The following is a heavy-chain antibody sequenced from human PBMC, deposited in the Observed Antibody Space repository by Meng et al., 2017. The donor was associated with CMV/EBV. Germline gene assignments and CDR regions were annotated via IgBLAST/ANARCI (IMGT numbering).Heavy chain of an antibody. D-gene: IGHD3-9*01. CDR3: ASTGRLAPYYYYGMDV. V-gene: IGHV4-39*01. CDR1: GGSISSSSYY. Sequence: GSLRLSCTVSGGSISSSSYYWGWIRQPPGKGLEWIGSIYYSGSTYYNPSLKSRVTISVDMSKNQFSLKLSSVTAADTAVYYCASTGRLAPYYYYGMDVWGQGTTVTVSS. CDR2: IYYSGST. J-gene: IGHJ6*02.